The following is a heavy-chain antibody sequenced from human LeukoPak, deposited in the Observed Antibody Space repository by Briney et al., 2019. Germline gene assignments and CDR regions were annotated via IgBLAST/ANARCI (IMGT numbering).Heavy chain of an antibody. D-gene: IGHD3-22*01. CDR3: ARQSSGYYYGWFDP. V-gene: IGHV4-39*01. J-gene: IGHJ5*02. CDR1: GGSILDSTYY. CDR2: IFYTGNT. Sequence: PSETLSLTCTVSGGSILDSTYYWAWIRLPPGKGLGWIATIFYTGNTHYNPSLKSRVTMSVDTVKNQFSLNLNSVTAADTAVYYCARQSSGYYYGWFDPWGQGTLVTVSS.